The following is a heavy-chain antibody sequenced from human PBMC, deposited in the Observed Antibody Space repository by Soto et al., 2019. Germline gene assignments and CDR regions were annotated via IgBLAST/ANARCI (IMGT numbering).Heavy chain of an antibody. CDR2: INHSGST. Sequence: PSETLSLTCAVYGGSFSGYYWSWIRQPPGKGLEWIGEINHSGSTNYNPSLKSRATISVDTSKNQFSLKLSSVTAADTAVYYCARDGPAGGLLTGGYSSRVLIRFDPWGQGTLVTVSS. CDR3: ARDGPAGGLLTGGYSSRVLIRFDP. V-gene: IGHV4-34*01. J-gene: IGHJ5*02. CDR1: GGSFSGYY. D-gene: IGHD5-18*01.